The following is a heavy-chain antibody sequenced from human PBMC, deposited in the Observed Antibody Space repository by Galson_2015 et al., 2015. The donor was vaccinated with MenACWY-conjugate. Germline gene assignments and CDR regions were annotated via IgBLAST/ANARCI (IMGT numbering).Heavy chain of an antibody. Sequence: QSGAEVKKPGESLKISCKGSGYSFTSYWIGWVRQMPGKGLEWMGIIYPGDSDTRYSPSFQGHVTISADKPISTAYLQWSSPKASDTAMYYCARIAVAGNPLDYYYGMDVWGQGTTVTVSS. J-gene: IGHJ6*02. CDR3: ARIAVAGNPLDYYYGMDV. CDR1: GYSFTSYW. D-gene: IGHD6-19*01. CDR2: IYPGDSDT. V-gene: IGHV5-51*01.